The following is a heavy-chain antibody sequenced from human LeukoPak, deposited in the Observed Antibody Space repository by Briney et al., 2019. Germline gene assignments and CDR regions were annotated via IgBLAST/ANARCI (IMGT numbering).Heavy chain of an antibody. CDR3: ATDQYLSGSYWKEDAFDI. D-gene: IGHD1-26*01. CDR1: GYTLTELS. CDR2: FDPEDGET. Sequence: ASVKVFCKVSGYTLTELSMHWVRQAPGKGLEWMGGFDPEDGETIYAQKFQGRVTMTEDTSTDTAYMELSSLRSEDTAVYYCATDQYLSGSYWKEDAFDIWGQGTMVTVSS. J-gene: IGHJ3*02. V-gene: IGHV1-24*01.